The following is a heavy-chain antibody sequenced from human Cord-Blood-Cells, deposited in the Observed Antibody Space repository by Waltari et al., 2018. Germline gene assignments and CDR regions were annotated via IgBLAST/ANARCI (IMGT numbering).Heavy chain of an antibody. CDR3: ARRIGRGVHLGDY. D-gene: IGHD1-26*01. J-gene: IGHJ4*02. CDR2: IYHSGNT. CDR1: GGSISSSNW. V-gene: IGHV4-4*02. Sequence: QVQLQESGPGLVKPSGTLSLTCAVSGGSISSSNWWSWVRQPPGKGLGWIGEIYHSGNTNNNPSLKSRVTISVDKSKNQFSLKLSSGTAADTAVYYCARRIGRGVHLGDYWGQGTLVTVSS.